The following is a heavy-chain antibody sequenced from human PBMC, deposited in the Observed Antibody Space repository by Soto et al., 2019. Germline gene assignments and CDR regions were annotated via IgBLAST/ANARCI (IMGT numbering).Heavy chain of an antibody. D-gene: IGHD1-26*01. J-gene: IGHJ4*02. V-gene: IGHV1-69*05. CDR3: ARVLTVGATPDGFADY. CDR1: GGTFSSYA. Sequence: QVQLVQSGAEVKKPGSSVKVSCKASGGTFSSYAISWVRQAPGQGLEWMGGIIPIFGTANYAQKFQGRVTITXXEXTXTAYMELSSLRSEDTAVYYCARVLTVGATPDGFADYWGQGTLVTVSS. CDR2: IIPIFGTA.